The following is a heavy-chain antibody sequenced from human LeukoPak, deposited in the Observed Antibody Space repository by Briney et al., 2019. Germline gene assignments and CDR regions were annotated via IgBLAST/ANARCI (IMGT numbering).Heavy chain of an antibody. CDR2: IYHSGST. CDR1: GYSISSGYY. D-gene: IGHD5-18*01. Sequence: SETLSLTCAVSGYSISSGYYWGWIRQPPGKGLEWIGSIYHSGSTYYNPSLKSRVTISVDTSKNQFSLKLCSVTAADTAVYYCARGGDTANWFDPWGQGTLVTVSS. V-gene: IGHV4-38-2*01. CDR3: ARGGDTANWFDP. J-gene: IGHJ5*02.